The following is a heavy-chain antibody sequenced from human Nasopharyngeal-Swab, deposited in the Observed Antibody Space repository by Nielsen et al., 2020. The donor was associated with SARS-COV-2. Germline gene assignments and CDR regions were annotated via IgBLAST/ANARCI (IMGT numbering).Heavy chain of an antibody. CDR3: AKSSGSGYDANSFDF. CDR2: IYPGDSDT. J-gene: IGHJ4*02. V-gene: IGHV5-51*01. CDR1: GYSFANYW. Sequence: GESLKISCQGSGYSFANYWIGWVRQMPGKGLECTGIIYPGDSDTRYSPSFHGQVTISADRSTSTTYLHLSSLKASDTAMYYCAKSSGSGYDANSFDFWGQGTLVTVSS. D-gene: IGHD5-12*01.